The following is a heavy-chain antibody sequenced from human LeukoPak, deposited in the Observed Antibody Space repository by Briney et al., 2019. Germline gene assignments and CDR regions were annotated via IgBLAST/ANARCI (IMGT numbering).Heavy chain of an antibody. CDR1: GFTLSSYA. CDR3: ARHVLRFLEWLFHFDY. D-gene: IGHD3-3*01. CDR2: ISGSGGST. J-gene: IGHJ4*02. V-gene: IGHV3-23*01. Sequence: GGSLRLSCAASGFTLSSYAMSWVRPAPGKGLEWVLAISGSGGSTYYADSVKGRFTISRDNSKNTLYLQMNSLRAEDTAVYYFARHVLRFLEWLFHFDYWGQGTLVTVSS.